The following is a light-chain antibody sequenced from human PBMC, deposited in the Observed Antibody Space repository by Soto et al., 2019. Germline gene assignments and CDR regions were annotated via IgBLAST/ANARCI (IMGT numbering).Light chain of an antibody. CDR3: QQCNYWPQK. J-gene: IGKJ1*01. CDR1: QSINAG. CDR2: DAS. Sequence: EIVLTQSPATLSLSPGERATLSCRASQSINAGLAWYQQKAGQAPRLLICDASNRSTGFPARFSGSGSGTDFTLNISSLEPEDVAVHYCQQCNYWPQKFGQGRKQEIK. V-gene: IGKV3-11*01.